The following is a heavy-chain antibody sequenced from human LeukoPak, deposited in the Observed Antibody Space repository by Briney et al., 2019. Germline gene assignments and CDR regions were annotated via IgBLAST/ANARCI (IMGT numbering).Heavy chain of an antibody. D-gene: IGHD4-17*01. CDR3: LRGAYGDVIDH. J-gene: IGHJ4*02. CDR2: LSSSDGKT. V-gene: IGHV1-18*01. CDR1: GYSFTKYG. Sequence: ASVKVSCKPSGYSFTKYGFTWVRQAPGQGLEWMGWLSSSDGKTSYAQNLQGRVSITSDTSIATNYMELRSLRSDDTAVYYCLRGAYGDVIDHWGQGTLVTVSS.